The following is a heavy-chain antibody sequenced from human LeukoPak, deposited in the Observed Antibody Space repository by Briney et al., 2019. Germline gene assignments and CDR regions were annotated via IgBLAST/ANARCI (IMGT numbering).Heavy chain of an antibody. D-gene: IGHD1-7*01. CDR1: GFTFSSYG. J-gene: IGHJ4*02. V-gene: IGHV3-33*01. Sequence: GGSLRLSSAASGFTFSSYGMHWVRQAPGNGLEWVAFIWYDGGNKYYADSVKGRFTISRDNSKNTLYLQMNSLRAEDTAVYYCARDCWGFSNWNYPCIWGQGTLVTVSS. CDR3: ARDCWGFSNWNYPCI. CDR2: IWYDGGNK.